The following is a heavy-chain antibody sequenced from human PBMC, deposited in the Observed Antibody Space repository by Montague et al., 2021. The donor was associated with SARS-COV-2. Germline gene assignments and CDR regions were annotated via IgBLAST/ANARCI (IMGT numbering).Heavy chain of an antibody. J-gene: IGHJ6*02. CDR3: ARIPSLRNFDWTSISSQHPGYYYYCGMDV. D-gene: IGHD3-9*01. CDR1: GFSLSTSGMC. CDR2: IDWDDDK. Sequence: PALMKPTQTLTLTCTFSGFSLSTSGMCVSWIRQPPGKALEWLALIDWDDDKYYSTSLKTRLTISKDTSKNQVVLTMTNMDPVDTATYYRARIPSLRNFDWTSISSQHPGYYYYCGMDVWGQGTTVTGSS. V-gene: IGHV2-70*01.